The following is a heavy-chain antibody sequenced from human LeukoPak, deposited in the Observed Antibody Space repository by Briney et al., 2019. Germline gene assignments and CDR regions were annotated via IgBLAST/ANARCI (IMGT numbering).Heavy chain of an antibody. J-gene: IGHJ3*02. CDR2: IYTSGST. D-gene: IGHD5-18*01. V-gene: IGHV4-4*07. CDR3: ARGILRANDAFDI. Sequence: SETLSLTCTVSGGSISSYYWRWIRQPAVKGMEWIGRIYTSGSTNYNPSLKSRVTMSVDTSKNQFSLKLSSVTAADTAVYYCARGILRANDAFDIWGQGTMVTVSS. CDR1: GGSISSYY.